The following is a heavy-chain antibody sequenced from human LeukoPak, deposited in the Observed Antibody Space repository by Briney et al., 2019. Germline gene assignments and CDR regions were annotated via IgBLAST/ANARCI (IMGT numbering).Heavy chain of an antibody. CDR2: IHYSGSA. CDR3: ARNGPGGCYSTRFDP. D-gene: IGHD3-10*01. V-gene: IGHV4-59*01. CDR1: GGSIRTSY. J-gene: IGHJ5*02. Sequence: PSETLSLTCTVSGGSIRTSYWSWIRQPPGKGLEWIGYIHYSGSANYNPSLKSRVTISVDTSKNQFSLKLTSVTAADTAVVYCARNGPGGCYSTRFDPWGQGTLVTVSS.